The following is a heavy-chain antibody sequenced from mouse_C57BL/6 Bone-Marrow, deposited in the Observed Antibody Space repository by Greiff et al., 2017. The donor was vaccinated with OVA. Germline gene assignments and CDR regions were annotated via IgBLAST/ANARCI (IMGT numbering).Heavy chain of an antibody. J-gene: IGHJ2*01. CDR2: ISDGGSYT. D-gene: IGHD1-1*01. V-gene: IGHV5-4*03. CDR1: GFTFSSYA. CDR3: ARGSTY. Sequence: EVKLQESGGGLVKPGGSLKLSCAASGFTFSSYAMSWVRQTPEKRLEWVATISDGGSYTYYPDNVKGRFTISRDNAKNNLYLQMSHLKSEDTAMYYCARGSTYWGQGTTLTVSS.